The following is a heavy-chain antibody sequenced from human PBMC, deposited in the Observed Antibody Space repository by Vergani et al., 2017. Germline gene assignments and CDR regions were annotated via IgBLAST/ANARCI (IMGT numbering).Heavy chain of an antibody. CDR1: GYSIGSGFY. J-gene: IGHJ2*01. CDR2: IHNRGKT. Sequence: QVRLEESGPGLVKPSETLSLTCSVSGYSIGSGFYWAWIRQSPGEGLQWLTSIHNRGKTYHNPSLKSRVSVSLDTSKNRFSLNLTSLTATDTAVYYCARSQVDYWYFDLWGPGSLVTVSS. CDR3: ARSQVDYWYFDL. V-gene: IGHV4-38-2*01.